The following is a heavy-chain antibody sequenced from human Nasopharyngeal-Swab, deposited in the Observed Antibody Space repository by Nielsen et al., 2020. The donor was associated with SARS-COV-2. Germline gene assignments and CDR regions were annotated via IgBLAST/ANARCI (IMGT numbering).Heavy chain of an antibody. CDR2: MNPNSGNT. CDR1: GGTFSSYA. Sequence: ASVKVSCKASGGTFSSYAINWVRQATGQGLEWMGWMNPNSGNTGYAQKFQGRVTMTRNTSISTAYMELSSLRSEDTAVYYCASSQLEPAAMTFVDYWGQGTLVTVSS. D-gene: IGHD2-2*01. CDR3: ASSQLEPAAMTFVDY. V-gene: IGHV1-8*02. J-gene: IGHJ4*02.